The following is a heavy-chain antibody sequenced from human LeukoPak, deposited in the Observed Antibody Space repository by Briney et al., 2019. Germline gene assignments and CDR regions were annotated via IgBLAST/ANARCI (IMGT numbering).Heavy chain of an antibody. CDR3: ATDILAVAGSDY. CDR1: GYTFTSFY. V-gene: IGHV1-24*01. CDR2: FDPEDGET. D-gene: IGHD6-19*01. J-gene: IGHJ4*02. Sequence: GASVKVSCKASGYTFTSFYMHWVRQAPGKGLEWMGGFDPEDGETIYAQKFQGRVTMTEDTSTDTAYMELSSLRSEDTAVYYCATDILAVAGSDYWGQGTLVTVSS.